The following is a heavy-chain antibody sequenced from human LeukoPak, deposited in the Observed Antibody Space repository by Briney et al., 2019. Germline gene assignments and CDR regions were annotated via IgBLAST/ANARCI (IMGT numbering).Heavy chain of an antibody. Sequence: GGSLRLSCAASGFDFSTYSIDWVRQAPGKGLEWVSYISSSSSNIYHADSVKGRFTISRDNAKNSLQLQMNSLRAEDTAVYYCARVGRSGWTVDYWGQGTLVTLSS. CDR1: GFDFSTYS. D-gene: IGHD6-19*01. J-gene: IGHJ4*02. V-gene: IGHV3-21*01. CDR2: ISSSSSNI. CDR3: ARVGRSGWTVDY.